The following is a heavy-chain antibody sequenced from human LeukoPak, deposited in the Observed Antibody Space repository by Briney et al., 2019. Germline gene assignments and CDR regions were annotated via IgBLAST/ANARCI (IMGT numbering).Heavy chain of an antibody. CDR2: IYTSGST. Sequence: SETLSLTCTVSGGSISSGSYYWSWIRQPAGKGLEWIGRIYTSGSTNYNPSLKSRVTISVDTSRNQFSLKLNFVTAADTAVYYCARDRSSQYYYYMDVWGKGTTVTVSS. J-gene: IGHJ6*03. D-gene: IGHD6-6*01. CDR3: ARDRSSQYYYYMDV. V-gene: IGHV4-61*02. CDR1: GGSISSGSYY.